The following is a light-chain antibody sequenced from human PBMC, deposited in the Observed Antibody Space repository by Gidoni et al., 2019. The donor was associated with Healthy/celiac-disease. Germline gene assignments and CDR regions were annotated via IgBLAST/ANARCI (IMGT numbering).Light chain of an antibody. J-gene: IGKJ1*01. V-gene: IGKV1-39*01. CDR1: QSISSY. Sequence: DIQMTQSPSSLSASVGDRVSITCRASQSISSYLNWYQQKPGNAPKLLTYAASSLQSGVPSRFSGSGSGTDFTLTISSLQHEDFATYYCQQSYRTSWTFGQGTKVEIK. CDR2: AAS. CDR3: QQSYRTSWT.